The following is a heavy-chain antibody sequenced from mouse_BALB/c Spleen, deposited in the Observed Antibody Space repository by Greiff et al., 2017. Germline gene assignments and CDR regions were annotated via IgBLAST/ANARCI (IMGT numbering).Heavy chain of an antibody. CDR1: GYSITSGYY. J-gene: IGHJ2*01. Sequence: EVKLMESGPGLVKPSQSLSLTCSVTGYSITSGYYWNWIRQFPGNKLEWMGYISYDGSNNYNPSLKNRISITRDTSKNQFFLKLNSVTTEDTATYYCARGGYYGSHYFDYWGQGTTLTVSS. CDR2: ISYDGSN. CDR3: ARGGYYGSHYFDY. V-gene: IGHV3-6*02. D-gene: IGHD1-1*01.